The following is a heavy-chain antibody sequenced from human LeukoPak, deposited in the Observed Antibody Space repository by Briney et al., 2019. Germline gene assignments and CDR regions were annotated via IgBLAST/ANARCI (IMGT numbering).Heavy chain of an antibody. Sequence: ASVKVSCKASGYTFTTYDISWGRQAPGQGLEWMGWISAYNGDTNYAQQFQGRVTMTTDTSTSTAYMELRSLRSDDTAMYYCATSYRYRLDYWGQGTQVTVSS. CDR3: ATSYRYRLDY. CDR2: ISAYNGDT. J-gene: IGHJ4*02. D-gene: IGHD3-16*02. CDR1: GYTFTTYD. V-gene: IGHV1-18*01.